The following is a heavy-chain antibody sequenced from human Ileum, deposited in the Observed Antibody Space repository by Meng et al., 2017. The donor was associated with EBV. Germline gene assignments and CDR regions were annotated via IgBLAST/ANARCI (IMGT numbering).Heavy chain of an antibody. CDR2: ISHSGST. Sequence: QVPLQESGPGLVEPSGTLSLPGAVSGGSFSSSNWWSWVRQTPGKGLEWIGEISHSGSTNYNPSLKSRVTISADKSKNQFSLKLRSVTAADTAVYYCARASVGTTPGDYWGQGTLVTVSS. CDR1: GGSFSSSNW. CDR3: ARASVGTTPGDY. D-gene: IGHD1-26*01. V-gene: IGHV4-4*02. J-gene: IGHJ4*02.